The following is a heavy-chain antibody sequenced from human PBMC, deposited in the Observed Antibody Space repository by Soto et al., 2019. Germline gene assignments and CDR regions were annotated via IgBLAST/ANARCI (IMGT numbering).Heavy chain of an antibody. J-gene: IGHJ4*02. CDR2: IYSGGST. D-gene: IGHD6-19*01. CDR1: GFTVSSNY. CDR3: ARVHKNGGWYVDY. Sequence: EVQLVESGGGLVQPGGSLRLSCAASGFTVSSNYMSWVRQAPGKGLEWVSVIYSGGSTYYADSVKGRFTISRDNSKNTLYLQMNSLRAEDTAVYYCARVHKNGGWYVDYWGQGTLVTVSS. V-gene: IGHV3-66*01.